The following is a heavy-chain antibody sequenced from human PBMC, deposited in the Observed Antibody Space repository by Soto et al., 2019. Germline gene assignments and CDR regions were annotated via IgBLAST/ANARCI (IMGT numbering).Heavy chain of an antibody. V-gene: IGHV2-5*01. D-gene: IGHD3-16*01. CDR2: LYFNGDR. Sequence: SRPTLVNPTQTLTLTCTFSGFSLSSTGVGVGWVRQPPGKSLEWLAVLYFNGDRRRSPSLQNRLTITEGSSKNQVVLTLTNMDPVDTATYYCIYRRSAYDYHGWDVWGQGTTVTVS. CDR1: GFSLSSTGVG. CDR3: IYRRSAYDYHGWDV. J-gene: IGHJ6*02.